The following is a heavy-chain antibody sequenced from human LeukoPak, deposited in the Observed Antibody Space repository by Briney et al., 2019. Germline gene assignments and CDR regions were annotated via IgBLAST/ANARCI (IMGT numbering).Heavy chain of an antibody. Sequence: SETLPLTCTVSGGSISSSSYYWGWIRQPPGKGLEWIGSIYYSGSTYYNPSLKSRVTISVDTSKNQFSLKLSSVTAADTAVYYCARRYCSGGSCTDAFDIWGQGTMVTVSS. D-gene: IGHD2-15*01. CDR2: IYYSGST. J-gene: IGHJ3*02. CDR1: GGSISSSSYY. CDR3: ARRYCSGGSCTDAFDI. V-gene: IGHV4-39*01.